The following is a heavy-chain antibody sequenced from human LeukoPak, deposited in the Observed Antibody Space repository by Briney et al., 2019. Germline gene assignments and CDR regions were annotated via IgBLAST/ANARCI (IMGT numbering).Heavy chain of an antibody. CDR3: ARAIGNGWAP. D-gene: IGHD6-25*01. V-gene: IGHV3-7*04. Sequence: GGSLRLSCAASGFTFSSYWMHWVRQAPGKGLEWVANIKEDGSEKYYADSVKGRFSISRDNARNSLYLQMSSLRAEDTAVYYCARAIGNGWAPWGQGTLVTVSS. CDR1: GFTFSSYW. J-gene: IGHJ5*02. CDR2: IKEDGSEK.